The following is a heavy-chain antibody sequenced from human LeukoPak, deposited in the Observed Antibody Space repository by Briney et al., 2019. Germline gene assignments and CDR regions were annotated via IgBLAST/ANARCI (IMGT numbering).Heavy chain of an antibody. CDR1: GFTFSSYW. CDR3: ARDAYSSTWSYGMDV. V-gene: IGHV3-7*05. Sequence: TGGSLRLSCAASGFTFSSYWMRWVRQAPGKGLEWVSNIKQDGSEEEYVDSVKGRFTISRDNAKNSLFLQMNTLRAEDTAVYYCARDAYSSTWSYGMDVWGQGTTVTVSS. J-gene: IGHJ6*02. D-gene: IGHD6-6*01. CDR2: IKQDGSEE.